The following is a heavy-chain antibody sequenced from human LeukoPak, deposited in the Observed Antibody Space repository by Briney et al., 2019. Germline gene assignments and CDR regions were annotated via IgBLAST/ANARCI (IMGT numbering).Heavy chain of an antibody. CDR1: GYIFTRYG. J-gene: IGHJ4*02. V-gene: IGHV1-18*04. CDR2: ISAHHGNT. D-gene: IGHD2-15*01. Sequence: GASVKVSCKASGYIFTRYGISWVRQAPGQGLEWMGWISAHHGNTNYAQKFQDRVTMTTDTSTNTAYMELRSLRPDDTAVYYCARDFFHGHCSGLSCFLLDYWGQGSLVTVSS. CDR3: ARDFFHGHCSGLSCFLLDY.